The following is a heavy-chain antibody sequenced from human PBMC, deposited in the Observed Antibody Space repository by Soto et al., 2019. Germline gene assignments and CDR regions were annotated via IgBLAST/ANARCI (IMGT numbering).Heavy chain of an antibody. CDR1: VCTLTSYD. V-gene: IGHV1-8*01. J-gene: IGHJ6*03. CDR3: ARVFSTSAHYYHYYMDV. Sequence: GASVKVSCTASVCTLTSYDVNWVRQATGQGLEWMGWMNPNSGNTGYAQKFQGRVTMTRNTSISTAYMELSSLRSEDTAVYYCARVFSTSAHYYHYYMDVWGKGTTVTVSS. CDR2: MNPNSGNT. D-gene: IGHD2-2*01.